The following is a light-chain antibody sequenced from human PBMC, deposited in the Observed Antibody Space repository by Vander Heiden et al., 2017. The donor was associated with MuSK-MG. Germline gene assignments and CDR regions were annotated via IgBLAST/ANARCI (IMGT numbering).Light chain of an antibody. CDR1: QSLLHSNGRTE. Sequence: DIVMTQSPLSLPVTPGEPASISCRSSQSLLHSNGRTELEWFLQKPGQSPRLLIYLGSNRASGVPDRFSGSGSGTDFTLNISRVEAEDVGVYYCMQALQTPFTFAYGAKVDI. J-gene: IGKJ3*01. V-gene: IGKV2-28*01. CDR2: LGS. CDR3: MQALQTPFT.